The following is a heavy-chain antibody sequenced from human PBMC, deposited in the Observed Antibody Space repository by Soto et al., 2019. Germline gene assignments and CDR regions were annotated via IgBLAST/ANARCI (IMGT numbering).Heavy chain of an antibody. CDR3: ARDCGSCYQTAEYFQH. D-gene: IGHD2-15*01. V-gene: IGHV3-23*01. CDR2: ISGSGGST. J-gene: IGHJ1*01. CDR1: GFTFSSYA. Sequence: EVQLLESGGGLVQPGGSLRLSCAASGFTFSSYAMSWVRQAPGKGLEWVSAISGSGGSTYYADSVKGRFTISRDNSKNTLYLQMNSLRAEDTAVYYCARDCGSCYQTAEYFQHWGQGTLVTVSS.